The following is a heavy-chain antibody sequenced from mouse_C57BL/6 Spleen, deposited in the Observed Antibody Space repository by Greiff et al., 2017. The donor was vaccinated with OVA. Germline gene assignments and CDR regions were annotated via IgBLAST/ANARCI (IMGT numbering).Heavy chain of an antibody. J-gene: IGHJ3*01. D-gene: IGHD1-1*01. CDR2: IDPSDSET. CDR1: GYTFTSYW. V-gene: IGHV1-52*01. Sequence: QVQLQQPWAELVRPGSSVKLSCKASGYTFTSYWMHWVKQRPIQGLEWIGNIDPSDSETHYNQKFKDKATLTVDKSSSTAYMQLSSLTSEDSAVYYCARTGYYGSSAFAYWGQGTLVTVSA. CDR3: ARTGYYGSSAFAY.